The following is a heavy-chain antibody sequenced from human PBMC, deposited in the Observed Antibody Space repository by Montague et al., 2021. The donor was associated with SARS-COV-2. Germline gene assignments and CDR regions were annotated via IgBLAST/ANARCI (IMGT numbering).Heavy chain of an antibody. D-gene: IGHD2-2*02. Sequence: SETLSLTCAVYGGSFSGYYWSWIRQPPGKGLEWIGEINHSGSTNYNPSLKSRVTISVDTSKNQFSLKLSSVTAAGTAVYYCASLTLGYCRSTSCYSDWFDPWGQGTLVTVSS. V-gene: IGHV4-34*01. CDR1: GGSFSGYY. CDR2: INHSGST. J-gene: IGHJ5*02. CDR3: ASLTLGYCRSTSCYSDWFDP.